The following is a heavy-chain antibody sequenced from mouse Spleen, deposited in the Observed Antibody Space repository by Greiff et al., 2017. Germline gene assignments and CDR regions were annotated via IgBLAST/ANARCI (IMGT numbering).Heavy chain of an antibody. CDR2: INPYNGDT. Sequence: VQLQQSGPELVKPGDSVKISCKASGYSFTGYFMNWVMQSHGKSLEWIGRINPYNGDTFYNQKFKGKATLTVDKSSSTAHMELRSLTSEDSAVYYCARSEGYHESFAYWGQGTLVTVSA. V-gene: IGHV1-20*01. CDR3: ARSEGYHESFAY. J-gene: IGHJ3*01. CDR1: GYSFTGYF.